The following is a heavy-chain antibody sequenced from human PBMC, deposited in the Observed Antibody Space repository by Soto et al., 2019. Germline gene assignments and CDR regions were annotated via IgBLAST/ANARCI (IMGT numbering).Heavy chain of an antibody. CDR1: GYTFTNYA. CDR2: INAGSGNT. V-gene: IGHV1-3*01. Sequence: QVQLVQSGAEVKKPGASVKVSCKASGYTFTNYAMHWVRQAPGQRLEWMGWINAGSGNTKYSQKFQGRVTIIRDTSASSAYMELSSLRSEDTAVYYCARDGLPAPTFGTANFDYWGHGTLVTVSS. J-gene: IGHJ4*01. CDR3: ARDGLPAPTFGTANFDY. D-gene: IGHD2-21*02.